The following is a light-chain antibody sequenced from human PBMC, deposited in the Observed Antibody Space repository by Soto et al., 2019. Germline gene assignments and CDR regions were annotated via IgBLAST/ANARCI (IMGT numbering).Light chain of an antibody. J-gene: IGKJ5*01. CDR3: QQYGSSPPIT. CDR2: GSS. V-gene: IGKV3-20*01. CDR1: QSVSSSY. Sequence: EIVLTQSPGTLSLSPGERATLSCRASQSVSSSYLAWYQQKTGQAPRLLIYGSSSRATGIPARFSGSGSGTDFTLTISGLEPEDVAVYYCQQYGSSPPITFGQGTRLEIK.